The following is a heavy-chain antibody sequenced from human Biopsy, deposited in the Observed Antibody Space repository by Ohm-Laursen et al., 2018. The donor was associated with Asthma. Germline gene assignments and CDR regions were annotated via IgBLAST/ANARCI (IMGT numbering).Heavy chain of an antibody. CDR3: ARKAGSCISRACYSLDF. J-gene: IGHJ4*02. CDR2: INSVFGTT. Sequence: SVKVSCTSLGGTFNTYVIGWARQAPGQGLEWMGGINSVFGTTTYPQKFQDRVTITADDSTSTVYMELSSLRSEDTAVYYCARKAGSCISRACYSLDFWGQGTLVTVSS. D-gene: IGHD2-15*01. CDR1: GGTFNTYV. V-gene: IGHV1-69*13.